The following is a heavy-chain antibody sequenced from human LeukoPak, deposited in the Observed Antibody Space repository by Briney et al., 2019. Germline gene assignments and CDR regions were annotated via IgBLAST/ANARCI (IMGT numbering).Heavy chain of an antibody. CDR1: GYTLTELS. Sequence: ASVNVSCKVSGYTLTELSMHWVRQAPGKGLEWMGGFDPEDGETIYAQRFQGRVTMTEDTSTHTAYMELSSLRSEDTAVYYCATAELWGGYELPNLWGQGTLVTVSS. V-gene: IGHV1-24*01. CDR2: FDPEDGET. CDR3: ATAELWGGYELPNL. J-gene: IGHJ5*02. D-gene: IGHD5-12*01.